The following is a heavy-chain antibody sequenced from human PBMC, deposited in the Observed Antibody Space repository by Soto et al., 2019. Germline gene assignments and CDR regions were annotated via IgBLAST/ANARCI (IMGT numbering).Heavy chain of an antibody. Sequence: ASVKVSCKASGYTFTGYYMHWVRQAPGQGLEWMGWINPNSGGTNYAQKFQGWVTMTRDTSISTAYMELSRLRSDDTAVYYCARESITVVGYYYGMDVWGQGTTVTVSS. J-gene: IGHJ6*02. CDR3: ARESITVVGYYYGMDV. CDR2: INPNSGGT. D-gene: IGHD1-20*01. V-gene: IGHV1-2*04. CDR1: GYTFTGYY.